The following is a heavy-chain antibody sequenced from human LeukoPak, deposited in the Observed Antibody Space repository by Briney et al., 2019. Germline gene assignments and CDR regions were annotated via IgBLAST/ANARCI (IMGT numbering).Heavy chain of an antibody. CDR1: GFTFSSYS. CDR2: ISSSSSTI. Sequence: PGGSLRLSCAASGFTFSSYSMNWVRQAPGKGLEWVSYISSSSSTIYYADSVKGRFTISRDNAKNSLYLQMNSPRAEDTAVYYCAREPRNYYDSSGYSYWGQGTLVTVSS. CDR3: AREPRNYYDSSGYSY. J-gene: IGHJ4*02. D-gene: IGHD3-22*01. V-gene: IGHV3-48*01.